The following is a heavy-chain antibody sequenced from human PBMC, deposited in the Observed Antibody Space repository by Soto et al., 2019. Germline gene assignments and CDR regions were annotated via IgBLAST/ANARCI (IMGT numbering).Heavy chain of an antibody. D-gene: IGHD1-20*01. CDR2: IYYSGST. Sequence: SETLSLTCTVSGVSISSYYWSWIRQPPGKGLEWIGYIYYSGSTNYNPSLKSRVTISVDTSKNQFSLKLSSVTAADTAVYYCARYPPGGPFVYSNWFDPWGQGTLVTVSS. CDR3: ARYPPGGPFVYSNWFDP. J-gene: IGHJ5*02. CDR1: GVSISSYY. V-gene: IGHV4-59*01.